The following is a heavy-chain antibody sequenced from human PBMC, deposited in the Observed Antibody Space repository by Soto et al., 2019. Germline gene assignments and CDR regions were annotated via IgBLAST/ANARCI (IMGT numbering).Heavy chain of an antibody. J-gene: IGHJ4*02. Sequence: QVQLVQSGAEVKKPGASVKVSCKASGYTFTGYYMHWVRQAPGQGLEWMGWIKPNIGGTNYAQKFQGRVTMTRDTSISTAYMELSRLRSDDTAVYYCASEGIAAAQNDYRGQGTLVTVSS. CDR1: GYTFTGYY. V-gene: IGHV1-2*02. CDR2: IKPNIGGT. CDR3: ASEGIAAAQNDY. D-gene: IGHD6-13*01.